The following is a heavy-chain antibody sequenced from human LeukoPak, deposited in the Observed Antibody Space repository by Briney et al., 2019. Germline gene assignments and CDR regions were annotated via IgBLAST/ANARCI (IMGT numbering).Heavy chain of an antibody. Sequence: GGSLRLSCAASGFTFSSDSMNWVRQAPGKGLEWVSYISSSSSTIYYADSVKGRFTISRDNAKNSLYLQMNSLRAEDTAVYYCARDGLPVALDYWGQGTLVTVSS. CDR3: ARDGLPVALDY. CDR2: ISSSSSTI. J-gene: IGHJ4*02. V-gene: IGHV3-48*01. CDR1: GFTFSSDS. D-gene: IGHD2-2*01.